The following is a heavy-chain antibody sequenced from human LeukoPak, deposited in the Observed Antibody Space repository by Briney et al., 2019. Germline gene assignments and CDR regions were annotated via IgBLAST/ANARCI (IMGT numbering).Heavy chain of an antibody. CDR2: IKEDGSQT. Sequence: PGGSLRLSCAASGFTFSSYAMHWVRQAPGKGLQWVANIKEDGSQTFYVDSVTGRFTISRDNAKNSLYLQMDSLRVEDTAVYYCARPSGSGWLLSDHWGQGTLVTVSS. D-gene: IGHD6-19*01. V-gene: IGHV3-7*01. CDR1: GFTFSSYA. J-gene: IGHJ4*02. CDR3: ARPSGSGWLLSDH.